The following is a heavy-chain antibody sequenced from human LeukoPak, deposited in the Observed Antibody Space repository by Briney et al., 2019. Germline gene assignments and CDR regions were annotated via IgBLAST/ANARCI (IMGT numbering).Heavy chain of an antibody. Sequence: ASVKVSCKASGYTFTSYDINWVRQATGQGLEWMGWMNPNSGNTGYAQKFQSRVTITRNTSISTAYMELSSLRSEDTAVYYCARAPPITIFGGKLPWDPWGQGTLVTVSS. J-gene: IGHJ5*02. CDR1: GYTFTSYD. D-gene: IGHD3-3*01. V-gene: IGHV1-8*03. CDR2: MNPNSGNT. CDR3: ARAPPITIFGGKLPWDP.